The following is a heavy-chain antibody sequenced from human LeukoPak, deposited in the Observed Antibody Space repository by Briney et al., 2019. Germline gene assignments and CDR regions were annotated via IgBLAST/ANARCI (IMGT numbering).Heavy chain of an antibody. CDR1: GASISSGGYY. CDR3: ARRSYGTDYFDY. V-gene: IGHV4-31*03. D-gene: IGHD5-18*01. CDR2: IYYSGST. J-gene: IGHJ4*02. Sequence: SETLSLTCTVSGASISSGGYYWSWIRQHPGKGLEWIGCIYYSGSTYYNPSLKSRVTMSVDTSKNQFSLKLSSVTAADTAVYYCARRSYGTDYFDYWGQGTLVTVSS.